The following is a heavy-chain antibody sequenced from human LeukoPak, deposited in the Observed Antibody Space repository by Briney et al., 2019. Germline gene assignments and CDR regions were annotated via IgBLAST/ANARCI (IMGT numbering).Heavy chain of an antibody. CDR1: GFTFITYW. CDR3: ASAFGSGSQVINYFYF. V-gene: IGHV3-74*01. CDR2: INCDGSTT. J-gene: IGHJ4*02. Sequence: GGSLRLSCAASGFTFITYWMHWVRQAPGKGLVWVSSINCDGSTTTYADSVKGRFTISRDNAKNMVYLQMNSLRAEDTAVYYCASAFGSGSQVINYFYFWGQGTLGTVSS. D-gene: IGHD3-10*01.